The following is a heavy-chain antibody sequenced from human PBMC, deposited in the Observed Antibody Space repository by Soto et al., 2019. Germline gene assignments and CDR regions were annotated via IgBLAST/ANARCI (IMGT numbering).Heavy chain of an antibody. CDR2: SRGKAQCYST. D-gene: IGHD3-22*01. J-gene: IGHJ4*02. Sequence: GGSLRLSCTGSGFTVSYNYIDWVRQAPGKGLEWVGRSRGKAQCYSTIYAAAGKGRFTTSRDESKSSVYLQMNSLKTEDTAIYYWVRTTYFSDSSVYTRFFDYWGQGTLVTVSS. V-gene: IGHV3-72*01. CDR1: GFTVSYNY. CDR3: VRTTYFSDSSVYTRFFDY.